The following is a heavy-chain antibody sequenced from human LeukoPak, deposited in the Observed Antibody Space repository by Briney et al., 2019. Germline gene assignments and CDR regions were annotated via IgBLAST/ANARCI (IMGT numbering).Heavy chain of an antibody. CDR2: ISYDGSNK. J-gene: IGHJ4*02. Sequence: GGSLRLSCAASGFTFSSYGMHWVRQAPGKGLEWVAVISYDGSNKYYADSVKGRFTISRDNSKNTLYLQMNSLRAEDAAVYYCAKDQQNLNFDYWGQGTLVTVSS. CDR1: GFTFSSYG. CDR3: AKDQQNLNFDY. V-gene: IGHV3-30*18. D-gene: IGHD6-13*01.